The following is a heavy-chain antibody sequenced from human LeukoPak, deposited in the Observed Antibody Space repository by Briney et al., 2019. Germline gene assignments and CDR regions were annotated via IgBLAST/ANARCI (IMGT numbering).Heavy chain of an antibody. J-gene: IGHJ3*02. CDR3: ARGLFLSGYLDAFDI. CDR1: GFTVSNKY. CDR2: IYRDGRT. D-gene: IGHD3-22*01. V-gene: IGHV3-53*01. Sequence: GGSLRVSCAASGFTVSNKYMTWVGQAPGRGLECVSLIYRDGRTYYADSVKGRCTISRDNSKNTLYLQMNSLRVEDTAMYYCARGLFLSGYLDAFDIWGQGTVVTVSS.